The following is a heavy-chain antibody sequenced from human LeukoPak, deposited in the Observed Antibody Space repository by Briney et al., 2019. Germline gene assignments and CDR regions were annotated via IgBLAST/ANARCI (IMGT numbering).Heavy chain of an antibody. J-gene: IGHJ5*02. CDR1: GSTLTDLF. V-gene: IGHV1-24*01. Sequence: GASVKVSCKVSGSTLTDLFTFWVRQAPGEGLECMGGFDPEYGETIYAQKFQGRVTMTEDTSTDTAYLELTGPRSDDMAVYYCATYYGGNSPGASWGQGTLVTVSS. CDR3: ATYYGGNSPGAS. CDR2: FDPEYGET. D-gene: IGHD4-23*01.